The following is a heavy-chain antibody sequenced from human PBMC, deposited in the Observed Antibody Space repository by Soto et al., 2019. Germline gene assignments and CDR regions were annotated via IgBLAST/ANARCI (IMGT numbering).Heavy chain of an antibody. D-gene: IGHD6-6*01. CDR1: GFTFSSYA. CDR2: ISYDGSNK. Sequence: QVQLVESGGGVVQPGRSLRLSCAASGFTFSSYAMHWVRQAPGKGLEWVAVISYDGSNKYYADSVKGRFTISRDNSKNTLYLQMNGLRAEDTAVYYCARDRAPYSSSSVLDYWGQGTLVTVSS. V-gene: IGHV3-30-3*01. J-gene: IGHJ4*02. CDR3: ARDRAPYSSSSVLDY.